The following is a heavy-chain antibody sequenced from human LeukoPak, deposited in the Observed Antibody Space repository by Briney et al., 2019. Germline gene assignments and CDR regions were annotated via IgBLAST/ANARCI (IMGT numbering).Heavy chain of an antibody. CDR3: AREVVSIPSYFES. J-gene: IGHJ4*02. CDR1: VFTFSSSY. D-gene: IGHD2-15*01. Sequence: GGSLRLSCAASVFTFSSSYMYWVRQAPWKGLEGVSFFYRGDSTYYAESVRGRFTISRDNSKNTLYLLMNSLIPEDTAVYYCAREVVSIPSYFESWGQGTLVTVSS. CDR2: FYRGDST. V-gene: IGHV3-53*01.